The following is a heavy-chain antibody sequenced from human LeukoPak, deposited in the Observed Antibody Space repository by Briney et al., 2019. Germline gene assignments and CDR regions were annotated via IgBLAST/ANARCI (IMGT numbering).Heavy chain of an antibody. J-gene: IGHJ5*02. CDR2: IYFSGSN. V-gene: IGHV4-39*01. CDR3: ARQGYDMSWFDP. CDR1: GDSISSTSHY. D-gene: IGHD3-9*01. Sequence: SETLSLTCTVSGDSISSTSHYWGWIRQPPGKGLEWIGCIYFSGSNYYNPSLKSRLTISVDTSKNRFSLKLSSVTAADTAVYYCARQGYDMSWFDPWGQGTLVTVSS.